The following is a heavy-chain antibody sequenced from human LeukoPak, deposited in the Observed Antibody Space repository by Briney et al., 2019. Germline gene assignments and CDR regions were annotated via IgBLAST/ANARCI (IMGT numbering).Heavy chain of an antibody. J-gene: IGHJ4*02. CDR3: ATERASSKFWSGYWPPGY. CDR2: FDHEDGET. V-gene: IGHV1-24*01. CDR1: GYTLTELS. Sequence: ASVKVSCKVSGYTLTELSMHWVRQAPGKGLEWMGGFDHEDGETIYAQKFQGRVTMTEDTSTDTAYMELSSLRSEDTAVYYCATERASSKFWSGYWPPGYWGQGTLVTVSS. D-gene: IGHD3-3*01.